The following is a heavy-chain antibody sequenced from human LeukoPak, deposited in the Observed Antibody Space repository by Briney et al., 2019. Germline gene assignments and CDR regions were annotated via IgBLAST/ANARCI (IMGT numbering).Heavy chain of an antibody. D-gene: IGHD3-22*01. J-gene: IGHJ4*02. CDR3: ARGSFYYYDSSGYSDHDY. CDR1: GYTFTSYA. CDR2: INAGNGNT. V-gene: IGHV1-3*01. Sequence: GASVKVSCKASGYTFTSYAMHWVRQAPGQRLEWMGWINAGNGNTKYSQKFQGRVTITRDTSASTAYMELSSLRSEDTAVYYCARGSFYYYDSSGYSDHDYWGQGTLVTVSS.